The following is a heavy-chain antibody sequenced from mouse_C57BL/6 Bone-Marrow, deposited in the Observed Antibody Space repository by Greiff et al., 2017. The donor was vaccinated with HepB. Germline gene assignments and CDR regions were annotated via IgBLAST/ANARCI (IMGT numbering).Heavy chain of an antibody. CDR2: INPSDGDT. J-gene: IGHJ1*03. D-gene: IGHD2-4*01. CDR1: GYTFTSYW. Sequence: QVQLQQPGAELVKPGASVKVSCKASGYTFTSYWMHWVKQRPGQGLEWIGRINPSDGDTNYNQKFKGKATLTVDKSSSTAYMQVSSLTSEDSAVYYCAPYDYEYFDVWGTGTTVTVSS. V-gene: IGHV1-74*01. CDR3: APYDYEYFDV.